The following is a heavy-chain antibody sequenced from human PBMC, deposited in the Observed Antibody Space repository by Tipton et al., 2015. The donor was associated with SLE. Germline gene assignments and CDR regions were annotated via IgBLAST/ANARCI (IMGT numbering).Heavy chain of an antibody. J-gene: IGHJ4*02. D-gene: IGHD6-13*01. Sequence: TLSLTCTVSGGSISTGAYYWGWIRQPPGKGMEWIGSMHHGGGTFCSPSLKSRVTISLDTSMNQFSLKLSSVTAADTAVYCCARDARYSSRRDFDSWGQGTLVTVSS. CDR3: ARDARYSSRRDFDS. CDR2: MHHGGGT. CDR1: GGSISTGAYY. V-gene: IGHV4-39*07.